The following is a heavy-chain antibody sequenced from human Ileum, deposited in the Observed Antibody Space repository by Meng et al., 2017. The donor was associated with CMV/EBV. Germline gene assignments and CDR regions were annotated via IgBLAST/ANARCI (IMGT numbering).Heavy chain of an antibody. CDR3: AREGAGY. V-gene: IGHV3-66*01. J-gene: IGHJ4*02. D-gene: IGHD3-16*01. CDR1: GFIVSSNY. Sequence: DVQLVASGGGLVQPGGSLRLSCAASGFIVSSNYMSWVRQPPGKGLEWVSVIYSGGITYYADSVKGRFTISRDNSKNTLFLQMNSLRAEDTAVYYCAREGAGYWGQGTLVTVSS. CDR2: IYSGGIT.